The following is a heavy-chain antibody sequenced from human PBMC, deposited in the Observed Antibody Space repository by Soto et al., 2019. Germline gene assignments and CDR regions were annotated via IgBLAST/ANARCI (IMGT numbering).Heavy chain of an antibody. V-gene: IGHV3-15*01. CDR3: TPPHPFTPEVRYPDY. J-gene: IGHJ4*02. CDR2: IKSKTDGGTT. D-gene: IGHD2-2*02. Sequence: EVQLVESGGGLVKPGGSLRLSCAASGFTFSNAWMSWVRQAPGKGLEWVGRIKSKTDGGTTDYAAPVKGRFTISREDSKNPLYLQMNSLKTEDTAVYYCTPPHPFTPEVRYPDYWGQGTLVTVSS. CDR1: GFTFSNAW.